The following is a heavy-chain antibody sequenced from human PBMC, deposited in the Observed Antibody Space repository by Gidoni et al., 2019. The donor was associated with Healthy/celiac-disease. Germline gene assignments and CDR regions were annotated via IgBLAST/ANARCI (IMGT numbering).Heavy chain of an antibody. CDR2: IRSKAYGGTT. Sequence: EVQLVESGGGLVQPGRSLRLSCTASGFPFVDYAMSWFRQAPGKGLEWVGFIRSKAYGGTTEYAASVKGRFTISRDDSKSIAYLQMNSLKTEDTAVYYCTRALVRDGYNCALWGQGTLVTVSS. V-gene: IGHV3-49*03. CDR1: GFPFVDYA. J-gene: IGHJ4*02. D-gene: IGHD5-12*01. CDR3: TRALVRDGYNCAL.